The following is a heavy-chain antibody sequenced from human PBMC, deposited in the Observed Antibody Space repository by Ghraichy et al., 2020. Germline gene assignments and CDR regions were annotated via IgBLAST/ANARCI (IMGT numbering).Heavy chain of an antibody. Sequence: SETLSLTCTVSGGSVSSGSYYWSWIRQPPGKGLEWIGYIYYSGSTNYNPSLKSRVTISVDTSKNQFSLKLSSVTAADTAVYYCARVGGFGSYFDYWGQGTLVTVSS. CDR2: IYYSGST. V-gene: IGHV4-61*01. D-gene: IGHD3-16*01. CDR1: GGSVSSGSYY. J-gene: IGHJ4*02. CDR3: ARVGGFGSYFDY.